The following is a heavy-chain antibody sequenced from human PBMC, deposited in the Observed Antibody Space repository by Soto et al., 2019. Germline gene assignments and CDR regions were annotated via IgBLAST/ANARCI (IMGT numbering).Heavy chain of an antibody. J-gene: IGHJ4*02. CDR2: IYYTGST. CDR1: GASISSGGYY. V-gene: IGHV4-31*03. CDR3: ARIEMASIK. Sequence: TLSLTCSVSGASISSGGYYWSWLRQSPGKGLEWIGHIYYTGSTFYSPSLKSRLTISLDTSKNQFSLDLRSVTAADTAMYYCARIEMASIKWGRGTLVTVSS.